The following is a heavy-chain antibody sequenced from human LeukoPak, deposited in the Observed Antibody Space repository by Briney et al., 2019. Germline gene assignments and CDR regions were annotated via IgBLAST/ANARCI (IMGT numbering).Heavy chain of an antibody. CDR2: ISSSSSYI. CDR1: GFTFSSYS. D-gene: IGHD5-24*01. J-gene: IGHJ4*02. V-gene: IGHV3-21*01. CDR3: AKGGDGYNSDFDY. Sequence: PGGSLRLSCAASGFTFSSYSMNWVRQAPGKGLEWVSSISSSSSYIYYADSVKGRFTISRDNAKNSLYLQMNSLRAEDTAVYYCAKGGDGYNSDFDYWGQGTLVTVSS.